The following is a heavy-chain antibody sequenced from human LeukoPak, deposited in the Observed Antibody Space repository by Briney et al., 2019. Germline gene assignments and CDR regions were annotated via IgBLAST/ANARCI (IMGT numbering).Heavy chain of an antibody. D-gene: IGHD1-1*01. V-gene: IGHV4-39*07. CDR1: GXSISSSSYY. J-gene: IGHJ4*02. Sequence: PSETXSLTXSVSGXSISSSSYYWGWIRQPPGXGLXWIGSIYYSGNTYYNPSLKSRVTISVDTSKNQFSLKLSSVTAADTAVYFCARDGTSLNLAEFGYWGQGTLVTVSS. CDR2: IYYSGNT. CDR3: ARDGTSLNLAEFGY.